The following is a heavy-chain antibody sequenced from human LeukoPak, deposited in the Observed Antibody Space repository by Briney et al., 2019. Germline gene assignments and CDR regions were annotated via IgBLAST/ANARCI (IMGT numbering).Heavy chain of an antibody. Sequence: SETLSLTCTVSGDSINTSDDYWGWIRQPPGKGLEWIGSIYYSGSTYYNPSLKSRVTISVDTSKNQFSLRVNSVTAADTAVYYCVRDNNRNNWFDPWGQGTLVTVSS. CDR2: IYYSGST. CDR3: VRDNNRNNWFDP. V-gene: IGHV4-39*07. J-gene: IGHJ5*02. CDR1: GDSINTSDDY.